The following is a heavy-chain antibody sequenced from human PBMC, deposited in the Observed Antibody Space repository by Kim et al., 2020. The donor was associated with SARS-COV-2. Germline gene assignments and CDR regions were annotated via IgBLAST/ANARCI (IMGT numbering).Heavy chain of an antibody. J-gene: IGHJ5*02. V-gene: IGHV3-15*01. D-gene: IGHD3-3*01. CDR3: TTAYDFWSGYWGSNWFDP. Sequence: KGRFTIARNESKNTLYLQMNSLKTEDTAVYYCTTAYDFWSGYWGSNWFDPWGQGTLVTVSS.